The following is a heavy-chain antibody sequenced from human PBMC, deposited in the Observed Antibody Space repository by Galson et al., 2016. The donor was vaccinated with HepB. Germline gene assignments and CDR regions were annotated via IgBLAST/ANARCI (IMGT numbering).Heavy chain of an antibody. D-gene: IGHD5-18*01. CDR2: IKQDGSAE. J-gene: IGHJ6*02. Sequence: SLRLSCAASGFNFRSYWMTWVRQAPGKGLEWVANIKQDGSAEYYVDSVKGRFTISRDNAKSSLYLQMNILRAEDAAVYYCTRDEGGGYSYGKLWGQGTTVTVSS. CDR3: TRDEGGGYSYGKL. V-gene: IGHV3-7*03. CDR1: GFNFRSYW.